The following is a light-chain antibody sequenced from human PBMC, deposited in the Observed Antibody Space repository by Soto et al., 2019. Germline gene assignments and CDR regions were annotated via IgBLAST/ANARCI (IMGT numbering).Light chain of an antibody. CDR2: AAS. CDR1: QTISSW. CDR3: QHYNSYSEA. J-gene: IGKJ1*01. V-gene: IGKV1-5*01. Sequence: GDRVTITWRASQTISSWLAWYQQKPGKAPNLLIYAASSLQSGVPSRFSGSGSETDFTLTINSLQPEDFATYYCQHYNSYSEAFGQGTKVDIK.